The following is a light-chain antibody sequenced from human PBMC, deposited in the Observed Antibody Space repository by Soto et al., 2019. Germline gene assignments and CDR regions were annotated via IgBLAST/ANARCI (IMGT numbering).Light chain of an antibody. Sequence: QSALTQPRSVSGSPGQSVTVSCIGISSDVGDYNSVSWYQQHPGKAPKLMIYDVSKRPSGVPDRFSGSKSGNTASLTISGLQAEDEADYYCCSYVGGYSYVFGIGTKVTVL. V-gene: IGLV2-11*01. CDR2: DVS. CDR3: CSYVGGYSYV. J-gene: IGLJ1*01. CDR1: SSDVGDYNS.